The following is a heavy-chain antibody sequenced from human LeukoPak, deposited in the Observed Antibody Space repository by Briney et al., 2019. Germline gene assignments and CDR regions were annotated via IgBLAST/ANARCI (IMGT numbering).Heavy chain of an antibody. V-gene: IGHV3-23*01. J-gene: IGHJ4*02. CDR3: TKGELLLSASDF. Sequence: GGSLRLSCAASGITFSSYVMSWVRQAPMKGLEWVSGISVSGAGTYYVDSVKGRFTISRDNSKNTLYLQMNSLRAEDTAEYYCTKGELLLSASDFWGQGTLVTVSS. D-gene: IGHD2-15*01. CDR1: GITFSSYV. CDR2: ISVSGAGT.